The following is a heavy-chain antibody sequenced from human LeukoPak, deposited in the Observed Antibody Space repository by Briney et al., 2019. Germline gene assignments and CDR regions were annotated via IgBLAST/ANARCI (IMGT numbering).Heavy chain of an antibody. V-gene: IGHV1-46*01. CDR2: INPSDGSA. CDR1: GYSFINYY. Sequence: SVKVSCKASGYSFINYYLHWVRQAPGQGLEWMGIINPSDGSASYAQRFQGRLTMTRETSTSTVYMELSSLNSEDTAVYYCARGEYYGSGSYLVDYYAMDAWGKGTTVTVSS. D-gene: IGHD3-10*01. CDR3: ARGEYYGSGSYLVDYYAMDA. J-gene: IGHJ6*04.